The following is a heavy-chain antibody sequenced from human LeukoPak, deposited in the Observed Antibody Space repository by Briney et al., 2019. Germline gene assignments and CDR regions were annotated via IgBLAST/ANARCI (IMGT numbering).Heavy chain of an antibody. Sequence: PGGSLRLSCAASGFTFSSYAMSWVRQAPGKGLEWVSVISGSGDNTYYADSVKGRFTISRDNAKNSLYLQMNSLRAEDTAVYYCARVSRPIEEGLRYCSGGTCYRKNWFDPWGQGTLVTVSS. D-gene: IGHD2-15*01. J-gene: IGHJ5*02. CDR2: ISGSGDNT. CDR1: GFTFSSYA. V-gene: IGHV3-23*01. CDR3: ARVSRPIEEGLRYCSGGTCYRKNWFDP.